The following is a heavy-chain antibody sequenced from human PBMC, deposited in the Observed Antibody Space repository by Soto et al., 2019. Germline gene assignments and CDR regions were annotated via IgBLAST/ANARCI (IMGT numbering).Heavy chain of an antibody. D-gene: IGHD1-1*01. CDR3: ARLQLVQKVIDY. Sequence: SETLSLTCTVSGDSISTYYWSWIRQPPGKGLQWIGYIFYSGGTAYNPSLKSRVTISLDMSKKQISLKLSSVTTADTATYFCARLQLVQKVIDYWGQGTLVTV. J-gene: IGHJ4*02. CDR1: GDSISTYY. V-gene: IGHV4-59*01. CDR2: IFYSGGT.